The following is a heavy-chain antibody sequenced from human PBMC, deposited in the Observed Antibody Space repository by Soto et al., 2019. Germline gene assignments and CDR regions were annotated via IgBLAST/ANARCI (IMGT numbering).Heavy chain of an antibody. CDR2: IKSDGSII. D-gene: IGHD3-10*02. J-gene: IGHJ4*02. CDR3: ARVDPTRGYVY. CDR1: GFTFSSNW. Sequence: PGGSLRLSCAASGFTFSSNWMHWVRQAPGKGLAWVSRIKSDGSIINYADSVKGRFTISRDNAKNTLYLQMNSLRAEDTAVYYCARVDPTRGYVYWRQGTLVPFSS. V-gene: IGHV3-74*01.